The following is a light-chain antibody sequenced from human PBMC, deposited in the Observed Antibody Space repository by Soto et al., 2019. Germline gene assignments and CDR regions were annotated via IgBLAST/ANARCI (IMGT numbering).Light chain of an antibody. CDR3: QTWGTGVVV. V-gene: IGLV4-69*02. CDR1: SGHSSYA. J-gene: IGLJ2*01. Sequence: QLVLTQSPSASASLGASVKLTCTLSSGHSSYAIAWHQQQPEKGPRYLMKVNTDGSHSKGDGIPDRFSGSSSGAERYLTISSLQSEDEAAYYCQTWGTGVVVFGGGTKVTVL. CDR2: VNTDGSH.